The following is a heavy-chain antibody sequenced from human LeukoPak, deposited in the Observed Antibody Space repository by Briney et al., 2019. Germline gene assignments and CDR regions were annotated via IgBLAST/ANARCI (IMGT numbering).Heavy chain of an antibody. J-gene: IGHJ5*02. D-gene: IGHD3-3*01. CDR3: ARRGDIWSGYHNFNWFDP. V-gene: IGHV4-59*08. CDR1: GGSISSYY. Sequence: SETLSLTCTVSGGSISSYYWSWIRQPPGKGLEWMGYIYYSGSTNYNPSLKSRVAISVDTTKNRSSLMLSCMTAADTAVYYCARRGDIWSGYHNFNWFDPWGQGTLVTLPS. CDR2: IYYSGST.